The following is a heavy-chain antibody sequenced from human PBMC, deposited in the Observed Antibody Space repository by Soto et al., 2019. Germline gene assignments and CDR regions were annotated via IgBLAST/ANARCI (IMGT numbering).Heavy chain of an antibody. J-gene: IGHJ3*02. CDR2: INPSGGST. CDR1: GYTFTSYY. Sequence: ASVKVSCKASGYTFTSYYMHWVRQAPGQGLEWMGIINPSGGSTSYAQKFQGRVTMTRDTSTSTVYMELSSLRSEDTAVYYCARGSSPYCGGDCYSGTRPNDAFDIWGQGTMVT. D-gene: IGHD2-21*02. V-gene: IGHV1-46*01. CDR3: ARGSSPYCGGDCYSGTRPNDAFDI.